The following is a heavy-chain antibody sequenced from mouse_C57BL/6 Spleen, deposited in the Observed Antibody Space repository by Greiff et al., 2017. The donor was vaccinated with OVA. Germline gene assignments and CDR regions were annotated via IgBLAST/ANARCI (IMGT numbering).Heavy chain of an antibody. D-gene: IGHD1-1*01. CDR2: IDPETGGT. CDR3: TRGTYYGSSYSAY. V-gene: IGHV1-15*01. J-gene: IGHJ3*01. Sequence: QVQLQQSGAELVRPGASVTLSCKASGYTFTDYEMHWVKQTPVHGLEWIGAIDPETGGTAYNQKFKGKAILTADKSSSTAYMELRSLTSEDSAVYYCTRGTYYGSSYSAYWGQGTLVTVSA. CDR1: GYTFTDYE.